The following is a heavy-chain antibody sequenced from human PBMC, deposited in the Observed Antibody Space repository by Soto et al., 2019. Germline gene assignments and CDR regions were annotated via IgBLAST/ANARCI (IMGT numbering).Heavy chain of an antibody. CDR2: ISHDGSNA. CDR1: GFIFRSYG. CDR3: AKQGIEVAGTDYFDY. D-gene: IGHD6-19*01. V-gene: IGHV3-30*18. Sequence: QVQLVESGGGVVQPGKSLRLSCAAAGFIFRSYGVHWVRQAPGKGLEWVAVISHDGSNAYYADAVNGRFTISRDNAKNTGYLQMNSLRAEDTAVYYCAKQGIEVAGTDYFDYLGQGALVTVAS. J-gene: IGHJ4*02.